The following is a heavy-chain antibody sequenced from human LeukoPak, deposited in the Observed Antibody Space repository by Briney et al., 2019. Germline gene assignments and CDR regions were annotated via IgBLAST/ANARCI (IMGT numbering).Heavy chain of an antibody. V-gene: IGHV3-30*18. CDR1: GFTFSSYG. D-gene: IGHD3-16*01. CDR3: AKDFGSQGKNNWFDP. Sequence: GGFLRLSCAASGFTFSSYGMHWVRQAPGKGLEWVAVISYDGTNKYYADSVKGRFTISRDNSKNTLYLQMNSLRAEDTAVYYCAKDFGSQGKNNWFDPWGQGTLVTVSS. J-gene: IGHJ5*02. CDR2: ISYDGTNK.